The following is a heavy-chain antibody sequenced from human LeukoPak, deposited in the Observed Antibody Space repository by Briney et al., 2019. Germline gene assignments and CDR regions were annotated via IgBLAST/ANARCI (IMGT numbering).Heavy chain of an antibody. CDR3: ARQGSNSSGWYPVDD. J-gene: IGHJ4*02. CDR2: MNPNSGGT. Sequence: ASVKVSCKASGYTFTADYIHWLRQAPGQGLEWMGWMNPNSGGTKYAQTFQGRVTLTRDTSISTAYLELSSLTSDDTAVYFCARQGSNSSGWYPVDDWGQGTLVTVSS. D-gene: IGHD6-19*01. V-gene: IGHV1-2*02. CDR1: GYTFTADY.